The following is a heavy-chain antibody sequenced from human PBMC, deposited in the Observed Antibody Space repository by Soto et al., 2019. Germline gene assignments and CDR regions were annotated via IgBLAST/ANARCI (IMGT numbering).Heavy chain of an antibody. CDR1: GGSFRGYY. CDR3: ARGGRKYSSGWYSF. Sequence: PSETLSITCAVYGGSFRGYYWSFIRQPPGKGLEWIGEINHSGSTNYNPSLKSRVTISVDTSKNQFSLKLSSVTAADTAVYYCARGGRKYSSGWYSFWGQGTLVTVSS. J-gene: IGHJ4*02. D-gene: IGHD6-19*01. V-gene: IGHV4-34*01. CDR2: INHSGST.